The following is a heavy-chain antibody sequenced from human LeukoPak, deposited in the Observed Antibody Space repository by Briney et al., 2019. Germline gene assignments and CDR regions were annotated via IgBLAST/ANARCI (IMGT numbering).Heavy chain of an antibody. CDR2: INPNSGGT. CDR3: ARDYDSSGYLVDY. CDR1: GYTFTGYY. J-gene: IGHJ4*02. D-gene: IGHD3-22*01. Sequence: ASVKVSCKASGYTFTGYYMHWVRQAPGQGLEWMGWINPNSGGTNYAQKFQGRVTMTRDTSISTAYMELSRLRSDDTAVYYCARDYDSSGYLVDYWGQGTLVTVSS. V-gene: IGHV1-2*02.